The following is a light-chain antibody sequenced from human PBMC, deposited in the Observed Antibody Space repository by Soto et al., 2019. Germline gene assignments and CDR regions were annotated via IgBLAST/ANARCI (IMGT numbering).Light chain of an antibody. V-gene: IGKV3-20*01. CDR3: QQYESFPLS. CDR1: QSVSSTY. J-gene: IGKJ4*01. Sequence: EIVLTQSPGALSLSPGERATLYCRASQSVSSTYLAWYQQKPGQAPRLLIYGASSRATGIPDRFSGGGSGTDFTLTISRLEPEDLAVYYCQQYESFPLSFGGGTKVDIK. CDR2: GAS.